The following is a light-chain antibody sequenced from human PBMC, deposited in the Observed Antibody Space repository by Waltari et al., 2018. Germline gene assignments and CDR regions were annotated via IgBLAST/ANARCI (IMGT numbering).Light chain of an antibody. Sequence: EIVLTQSPATLSLSPGERGTLPCRASQDISSYLAWYQQKPGQAPRLLIYDASKRATGIPARFSGSGSGTDFTLTISSLEPEDFALYYCQQRSNWRATFGPGTEVGIK. CDR3: QQRSNWRAT. J-gene: IGKJ3*01. CDR2: DAS. V-gene: IGKV3-11*01. CDR1: QDISSY.